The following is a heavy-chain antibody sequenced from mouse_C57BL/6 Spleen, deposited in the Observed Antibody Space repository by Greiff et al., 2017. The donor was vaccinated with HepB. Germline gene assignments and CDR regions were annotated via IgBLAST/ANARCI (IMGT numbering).Heavy chain of an antibody. J-gene: IGHJ2*01. CDR2: ISSGGDYI. V-gene: IGHV5-9-1*02. CDR1: GFTFSSYA. D-gene: IGHD2-4*01. Sequence: EVKLMESGEGLVKPGGSLKLSCAASGFTFSSYAMSWVRQTPEKRLEWVAYISSGGDYIYYADTVKGRFTISRDNARNTLYLQMSSLKSEDTAMYYCTGGLRRESFVYWGQGTTLTVSS. CDR3: TGGLRRESFVY.